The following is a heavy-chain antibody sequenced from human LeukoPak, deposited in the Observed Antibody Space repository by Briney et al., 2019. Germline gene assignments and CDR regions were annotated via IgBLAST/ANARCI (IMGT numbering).Heavy chain of an antibody. D-gene: IGHD4-17*01. CDR2: IYYSGST. V-gene: IGHV4-39*01. Sequence: SETLSLTCAVSGAFITSSSHWWGWIRQPPGKGLEWIGTIYYSGSTYYNPSLRSRVTISLDASKNQFSLRLTSVTAADTAVYYCARQTYGALFDPWGQGTLVTVSS. CDR3: ARQTYGALFDP. J-gene: IGHJ5*02. CDR1: GAFITSSSHW.